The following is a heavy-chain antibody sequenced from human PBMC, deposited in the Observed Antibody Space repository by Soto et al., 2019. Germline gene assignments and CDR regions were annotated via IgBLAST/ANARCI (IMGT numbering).Heavy chain of an antibody. J-gene: IGHJ6*02. CDR1: GYTFTSYG. CDR2: ISAYNGNT. D-gene: IGHD4-17*01. V-gene: IGHV1-18*01. Sequence: ASVKVSFKASGYTFTSYGISWVRQAPGQGLEWMGWISAYNGNTNYAQKLQGRVTMTTDTSTSTAYMELRSLRSDDTAVYYCARVRDYVNYYYYYGMDVWGQGTTVTVSS. CDR3: ARVRDYVNYYYYYGMDV.